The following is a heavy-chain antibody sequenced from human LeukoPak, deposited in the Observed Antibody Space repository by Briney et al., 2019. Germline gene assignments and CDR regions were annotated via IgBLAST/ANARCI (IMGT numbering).Heavy chain of an antibody. CDR1: GYTFTGYY. D-gene: IGHD6-19*01. CDR2: IIPIFGPA. V-gene: IGHV1-69*13. Sequence: ASVKVSCKASGYTFTGYYMHWVRQAPGQRLEWMGGIIPIFGPANYTQIFQGRVTITADESTSTAYMELSSLRSEDTAVYYCARGWETVADSYFDYWGQGTLVTVSS. CDR3: ARGWETVADSYFDY. J-gene: IGHJ4*02.